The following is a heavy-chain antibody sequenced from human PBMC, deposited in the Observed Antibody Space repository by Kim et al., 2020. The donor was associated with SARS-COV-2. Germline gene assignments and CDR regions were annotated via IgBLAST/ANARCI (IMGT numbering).Heavy chain of an antibody. J-gene: IGHJ4*02. CDR3: ARDLGGSLGNFDY. V-gene: IGHV4-39*07. D-gene: IGHD1-26*01. Sequence: SNPSLKSRVNISAAPSKNQFSLQLSSVTAADTAVYYCARDLGGSLGNFDYWGQGTLVTVSS.